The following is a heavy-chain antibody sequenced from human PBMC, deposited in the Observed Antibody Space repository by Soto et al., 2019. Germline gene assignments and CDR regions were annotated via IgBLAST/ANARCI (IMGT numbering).Heavy chain of an antibody. CDR2: IYQSVVT. J-gene: IGHJ5*02. CDR1: GDSYSISTYS. CDR3: AGMPYTSGLRFDP. Sequence: PSETLSLTCNMSGDSYSISTYSWSWIRQPPGKALQWIGFIYQSVVTSYNPSLASRVSISLDRSNNQCSLKLKSVTAADTAVYFCAGMPYTSGLRFDPWGPGTLVTVSS. V-gene: IGHV4-30-2*01. D-gene: IGHD6-19*01.